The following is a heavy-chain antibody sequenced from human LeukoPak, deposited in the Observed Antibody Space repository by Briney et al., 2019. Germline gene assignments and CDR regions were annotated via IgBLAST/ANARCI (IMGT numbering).Heavy chain of an antibody. J-gene: IGHJ4*02. CDR2: IYYTGKT. D-gene: IGHD3-10*01. CDR3: ARSQNYYGSGDY. CDR1: GGSVSSGSYY. V-gene: IGHV4-61*03. Sequence: SETLSLTCTVSGGSVSSGSYYWSWIRQPPGKALEWIGYIYYTGKTYYNPSLEGRVTILVDTSRNHFSVKLSSVTAADTAVYYCARSQNYYGSGDYWSQGTLVTVSS.